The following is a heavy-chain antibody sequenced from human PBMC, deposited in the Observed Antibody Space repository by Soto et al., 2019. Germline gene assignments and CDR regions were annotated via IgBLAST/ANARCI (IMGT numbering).Heavy chain of an antibody. CDR2: FDPEDGET. CDR3: ATGLRYSSSSRLLDY. Sequence: GASVKVSCKVSGYTLTELSMHWVRQAPGKGLEWMGGFDPEDGETIYAQKFQGRVTMTEDTSTDTAYMELSSLRSEDTAVYYCATGLRYSSSSRLLDYWGQGTLGTVSS. J-gene: IGHJ4*02. CDR1: GYTLTELS. D-gene: IGHD6-6*01. V-gene: IGHV1-24*01.